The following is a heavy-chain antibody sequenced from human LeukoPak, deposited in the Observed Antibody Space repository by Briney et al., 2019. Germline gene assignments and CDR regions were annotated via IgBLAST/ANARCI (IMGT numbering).Heavy chain of an antibody. CDR3: ARLLVYNSGGEAFDH. CDR1: GFTFSSYG. V-gene: IGHV3-21*01. J-gene: IGHJ4*02. Sequence: PGGSLRLSCAASGFTFSSYGMSWVRQAPGKGLEWVSSISSSSSYIYYADSVKGRFTISRDNAKNSLYLQMNSLRAEDTAVYYCARLLVYNSGGEAFDHWGQGTLVTVSS. D-gene: IGHD1-20*01. CDR2: ISSSSSYI.